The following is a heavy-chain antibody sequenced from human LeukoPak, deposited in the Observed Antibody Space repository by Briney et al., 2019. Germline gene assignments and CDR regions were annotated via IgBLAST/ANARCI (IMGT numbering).Heavy chain of an antibody. J-gene: IGHJ4*02. Sequence: GGSLRLPCAASGFTFSGYAMSWVRQAPGKGLEWVSAISGSGGSTYYADSVKGRFTISRDNSKNTLYLQMNSLRAEDTAVYYCARDNSGSYGEDYWGQGTLVTVSS. CDR2: ISGSGGST. V-gene: IGHV3-23*01. CDR3: ARDNSGSYGEDY. D-gene: IGHD1-26*01. CDR1: GFTFSGYA.